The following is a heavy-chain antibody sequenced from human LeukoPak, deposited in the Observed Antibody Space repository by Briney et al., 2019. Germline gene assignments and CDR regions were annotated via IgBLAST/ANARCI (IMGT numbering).Heavy chain of an antibody. CDR2: FSASGGTT. V-gene: IGHV3-23*01. J-gene: IGHJ4*02. D-gene: IGHD1-26*01. CDR3: AKANYGGSYYFDS. Sequence: GGSLRLSCAPSGLSFSRSAISWVHQPPGKGLEWVASFSASGGTTYYADSVKGRFTISRDNTKNTLSVQMNSLRAEDTAVYYCAKANYGGSYYFDSWGQGTLVTVSS. CDR1: GLSFSRSA.